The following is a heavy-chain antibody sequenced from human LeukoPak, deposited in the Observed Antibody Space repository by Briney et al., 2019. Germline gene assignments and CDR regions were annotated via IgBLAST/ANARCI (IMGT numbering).Heavy chain of an antibody. V-gene: IGHV3-21*01. CDR3: ARRVLYYDSSGYYYFDY. CDR2: ISSSSSYI. Sequence: GGSLRLSCAASGFTFSSYGMHWVRQAPGKGLEWVSSISSSSSYIYYADSVKGRFTISRDNAKNSLYLQMNSLRAEDTAVYYCARRVLYYDSSGYYYFDYWGQGTLVTVSS. CDR1: GFTFSSYG. D-gene: IGHD3-22*01. J-gene: IGHJ4*02.